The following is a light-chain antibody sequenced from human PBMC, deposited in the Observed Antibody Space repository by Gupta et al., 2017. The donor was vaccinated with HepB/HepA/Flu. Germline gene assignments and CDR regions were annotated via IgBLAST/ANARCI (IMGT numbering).Light chain of an antibody. V-gene: IGLV1-40*01. CDR3: HSYDSSLSGSV. CDR1: RSNIGAGYD. J-gene: IGLJ2*01. CDR2: GNA. Sequence: QSVLTQPPSVSGAPGQRVTIPCTGSRSNIGAGYDVHWYQQLPGTAPKLLIHGNANRPSGVPDRVSGSRSGTSASLAIPGLQAEDEADYYCHSYDSSLSGSVFGGGTKLTVL.